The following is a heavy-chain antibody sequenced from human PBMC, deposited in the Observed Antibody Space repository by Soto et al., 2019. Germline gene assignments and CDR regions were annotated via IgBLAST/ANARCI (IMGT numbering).Heavy chain of an antibody. J-gene: IGHJ4*02. V-gene: IGHV3-73*01. Sequence: EVQLVESGGALVQPGGSLKLSCAASGFTFSDSAIQWVRQASGKGLEWVSRIRSKANDYATAYAASVKGRFTISRDDSKNTAYLQMNSLKTEDTAVYYCVRHVGETYFDYWGQGTLVTVSS. CDR3: VRHVGETYFDY. CDR2: IRSKANDYAT. D-gene: IGHD2-21*01. CDR1: GFTFSDSA.